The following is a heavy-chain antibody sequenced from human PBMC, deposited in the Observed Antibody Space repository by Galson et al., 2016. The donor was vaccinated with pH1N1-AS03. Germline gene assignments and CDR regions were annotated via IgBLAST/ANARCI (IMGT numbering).Heavy chain of an antibody. J-gene: IGHJ6*02. D-gene: IGHD2-2*01. CDR3: ARDPRGPCSSSTCPTAYYFGMDV. Sequence: SVTVSCKASGYTFTGFYVNWVRQAPGQGLEWMGWINPNSGVTNYAQKFQPWVTMTRDTSSSTAYMELSGLKSDDTAVYYCARDPRGPCSSSTCPTAYYFGMDVWGQGTTVIVSS. V-gene: IGHV1-2*04. CDR2: INPNSGVT. CDR1: GYTFTGFY.